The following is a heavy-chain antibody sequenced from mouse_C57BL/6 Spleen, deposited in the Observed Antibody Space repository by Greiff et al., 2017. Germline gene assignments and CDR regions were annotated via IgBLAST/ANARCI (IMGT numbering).Heavy chain of an antibody. D-gene: IGHD1-1*01. CDR2: IRNKANNHAT. CDR1: GFTFSDAW. Sequence: EVQRVESGGGLVQPGGSMKLSCAASGFTFSDAWMDWVRQSPEKGLEWVAEIRNKANNHATYYAESVKGRFTISRDDSKSSVYLQMNSLRAEDTGIYYCTLITTVGYFDYWGQGTTLTVSS. J-gene: IGHJ2*01. CDR3: TLITTVGYFDY. V-gene: IGHV6-6*01.